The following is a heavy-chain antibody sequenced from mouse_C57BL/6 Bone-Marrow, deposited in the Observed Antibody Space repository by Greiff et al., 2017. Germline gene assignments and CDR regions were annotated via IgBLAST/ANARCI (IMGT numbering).Heavy chain of an antibody. D-gene: IGHD1-1*01. CDR2: IYPGDGDT. CDR3: ASPTRCAMDD. J-gene: IGHJ4*01. CDR1: GYAFSSSW. V-gene: IGHV1-82*01. Sequence: QVQLQQSGPELVKPGASVKISCKASGYAFSSSWMNWVKQRPGTGLEWIGRIYPGDGDTKYNGKFKGKATLTADKSYSTAYMQLSSLTSEDSAVYFCASPTRCAMDDWGQGTSVTVSS.